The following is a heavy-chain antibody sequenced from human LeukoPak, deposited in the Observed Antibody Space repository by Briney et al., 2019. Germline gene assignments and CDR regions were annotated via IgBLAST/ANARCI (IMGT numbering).Heavy chain of an antibody. Sequence: PGGSLRLSCAASGFTFSSYWMSWVRQAPGKGLEWVANIKQDGSEKHYVDSVKGRFTISRDNAKNSLYLQMNSLRAEDTALYYCAKGGGSYASTVPHLDYWGQGTLVTVSS. CDR1: GFTFSSYW. CDR2: IKQDGSEK. J-gene: IGHJ4*02. CDR3: AKGGGSYASTVPHLDY. D-gene: IGHD1-26*01. V-gene: IGHV3-7*03.